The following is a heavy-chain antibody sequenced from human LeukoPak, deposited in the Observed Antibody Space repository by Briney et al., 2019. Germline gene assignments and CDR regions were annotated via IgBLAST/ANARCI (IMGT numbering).Heavy chain of an antibody. J-gene: IGHJ4*02. CDR1: GFTFSSYA. Sequence: GGSLRLPCAASGFTFSSYAMHWVRQAPGKGLEWVAVISYDGSNKYYADSVKGRFTISRDNSKNTLYLQMNSLRAEDTAVYYCARDRDCYGSGSYFVWGQGTLVTVSS. CDR2: ISYDGSNK. CDR3: ARDRDCYGSGSYFV. D-gene: IGHD3-10*01. V-gene: IGHV3-30-3*01.